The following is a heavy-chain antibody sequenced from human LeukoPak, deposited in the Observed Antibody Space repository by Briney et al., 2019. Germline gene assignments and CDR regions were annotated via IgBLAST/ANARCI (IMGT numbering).Heavy chain of an antibody. Sequence: GGSLRLSCAASGFTFSDFGMHWVRQAPGKGLEWVAVIWYDGSNEYYADSVKGRFTISRDNSKNTLYLQMNSLSAEDTAVYYCARDPEGRDGSYWGQGTLVTVSS. CDR1: GFTFSDFG. CDR3: ARDPEGRDGSY. D-gene: IGHD5-24*01. CDR2: IWYDGSNE. V-gene: IGHV3-33*01. J-gene: IGHJ4*02.